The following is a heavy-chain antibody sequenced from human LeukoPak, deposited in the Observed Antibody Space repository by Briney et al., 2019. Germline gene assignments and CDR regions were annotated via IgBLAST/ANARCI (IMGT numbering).Heavy chain of an antibody. CDR2: ISSSSSYI. Sequence: GGSLRLSCAASGFTFSTYSMSWVRQAPGKGLEWVSSISSSSSYIYYADSVKGRLTISRDNAKNSLYLQMDSLRAEDTAVYYCARLGYCSSTSCSIDYWGQGTLVTVSS. J-gene: IGHJ4*02. CDR1: GFTFSTYS. V-gene: IGHV3-21*01. D-gene: IGHD2-2*01. CDR3: ARLGYCSSTSCSIDY.